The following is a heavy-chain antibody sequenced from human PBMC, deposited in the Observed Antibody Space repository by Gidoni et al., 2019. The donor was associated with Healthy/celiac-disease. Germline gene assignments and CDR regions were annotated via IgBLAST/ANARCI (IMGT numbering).Heavy chain of an antibody. J-gene: IGHJ4*02. CDR1: GFTLRSYW. Sequence: EVQLVESGGGLVQPGGSLRPSCGASGFTLRSYWMHWVRQAPGKGLVWVSRINSDGSSTSYADSVKGRFTISRDNAKNTLYLQMNSLRAEDTAVYYCARGGWLQPLDYWGQGTLVTVSS. V-gene: IGHV3-74*01. D-gene: IGHD5-12*01. CDR3: ARGGWLQPLDY. CDR2: INSDGSST.